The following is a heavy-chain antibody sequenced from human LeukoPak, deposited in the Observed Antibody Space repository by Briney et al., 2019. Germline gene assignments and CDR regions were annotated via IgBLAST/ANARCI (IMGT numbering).Heavy chain of an antibody. Sequence: EASVKVSCKASGYTSTGYYMHWVRQAPGQGLEWMGWINPNSGGTNYAQKFQGRVTMTRDTSISTAYMELSRLRSDDTAVYYCARWSAVAGWDYWGQGTLVTVSS. CDR2: INPNSGGT. CDR1: GYTSTGYY. D-gene: IGHD6-19*01. V-gene: IGHV1-2*02. CDR3: ARWSAVAGWDY. J-gene: IGHJ4*02.